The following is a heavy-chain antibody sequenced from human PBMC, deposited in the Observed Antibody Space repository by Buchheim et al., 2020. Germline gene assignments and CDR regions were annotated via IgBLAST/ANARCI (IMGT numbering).Heavy chain of an antibody. Sequence: EVQLVESGGGLVKPGGSLRLSCAASGFTFSNAWMNWVRQAPGKGLEWVGRIKSKTDGGTTDYAAPVQGSFTISSADSKNTLYLQMNSLKPEDTAVYYCTTGNYDIGGEFDYWGQGTL. CDR1: GFTFSNAW. D-gene: IGHD3-9*01. V-gene: IGHV3-15*07. CDR2: IKSKTDGGTT. CDR3: TTGNYDIGGEFDY. J-gene: IGHJ4*02.